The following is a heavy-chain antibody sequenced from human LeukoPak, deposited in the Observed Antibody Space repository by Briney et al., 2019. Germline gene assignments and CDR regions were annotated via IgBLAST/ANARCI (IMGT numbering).Heavy chain of an antibody. J-gene: IGHJ5*02. CDR3: ARDRRGITGTGWFDP. D-gene: IGHD1-20*01. Sequence: GGSLRLSCEGSGFTFGDYGMSWVRQAPGKGPEWVAGISWNSDSTGYPDSVKGRFTISRDNAKNSLYLQMNSLRVEDTALYYCARDRRGITGTGWFDPWGQGTLATVSA. CDR1: GFTFGDYG. CDR2: ISWNSDST. V-gene: IGHV3-20*04.